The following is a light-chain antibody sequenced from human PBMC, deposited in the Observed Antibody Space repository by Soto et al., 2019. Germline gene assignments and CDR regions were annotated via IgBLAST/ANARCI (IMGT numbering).Light chain of an antibody. CDR3: QQYYSTPPMYA. CDR1: QTVLYSSNNKTY. CDR2: WAS. J-gene: IGKJ2*01. Sequence: DIVMTQSPDSLAVSLGERATINCKSSQTVLYSSNNKTYLAWYQQKPGQPPKLLIYWASTRESGVPDRFSGSGSGTDFTLTICTLQADDVAVYYCQQYYSTPPMYAFGQGTKLEIK. V-gene: IGKV4-1*01.